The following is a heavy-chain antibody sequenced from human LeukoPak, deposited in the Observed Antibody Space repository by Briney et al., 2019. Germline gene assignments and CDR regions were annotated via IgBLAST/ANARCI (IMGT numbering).Heavy chain of an antibody. D-gene: IGHD2-15*01. Sequence: GGSLRLSCAASGFTFSSYAMSWVRQAPGKGLEWVSAISGSGGSTYYADSVKGRFTISRDNSKNTLYLQMNSLRAEDTAVYYCAKGGPYWCGGSCYPDHKDAFDIWGQGTMVTVSS. CDR2: ISGSGGST. V-gene: IGHV3-23*01. CDR3: AKGGPYWCGGSCYPDHKDAFDI. J-gene: IGHJ3*02. CDR1: GFTFSSYA.